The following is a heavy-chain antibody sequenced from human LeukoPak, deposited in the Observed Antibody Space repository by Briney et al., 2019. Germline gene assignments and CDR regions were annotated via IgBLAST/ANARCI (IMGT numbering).Heavy chain of an antibody. Sequence: GGSLRLSCEASGFTFSSYSVNWVRQAPGKGLEWVSLISSSSSYIYYADSVKGRFIISRDNAKNSLFLQMNSLRAEDTAVYYCARASSSWYYFDYWGQGTLVTVSS. CDR2: ISSSSSYI. CDR3: ARASSSWYYFDY. V-gene: IGHV3-21*01. J-gene: IGHJ4*02. CDR1: GFTFSSYS. D-gene: IGHD6-13*01.